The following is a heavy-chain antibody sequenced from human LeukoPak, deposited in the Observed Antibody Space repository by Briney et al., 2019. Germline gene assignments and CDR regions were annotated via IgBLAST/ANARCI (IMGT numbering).Heavy chain of an antibody. Sequence: GGSLSLSCAASGFTFSSHAMSWVRQAPGKGLEWVSGIHDSGGITYYADSVKGRFTISRDNSKNTLYLQMNSLRAEDTAIYYCAIARGSVGADFDYWGQGTLITVSS. CDR2: IHDSGGIT. CDR1: GFTFSSHA. J-gene: IGHJ4*02. D-gene: IGHD1-26*01. V-gene: IGHV3-23*01. CDR3: AIARGSVGADFDY.